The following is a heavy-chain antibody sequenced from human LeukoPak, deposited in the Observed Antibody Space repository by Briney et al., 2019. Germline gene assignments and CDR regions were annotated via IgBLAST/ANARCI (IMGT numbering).Heavy chain of an antibody. CDR2: INPSGGST. D-gene: IGHD6-13*01. V-gene: IGHV1-46*01. CDR3: ARVGYSSSWYDEGFDP. CDR1: GYTFTSYY. Sequence: GASVKVSCKASGYTFTSYYMHWVRQAPGQGLEWMGIINPSGGSTSYAQKFQGRVTMTRDTSTSTVYMELSSLRSEDTAVYYCARVGYSSSWYDEGFDPWGQGTLVTVSS. J-gene: IGHJ5*02.